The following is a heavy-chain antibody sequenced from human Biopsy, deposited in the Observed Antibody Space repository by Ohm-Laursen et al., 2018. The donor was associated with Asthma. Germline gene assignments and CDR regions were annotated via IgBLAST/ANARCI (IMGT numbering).Heavy chain of an antibody. CDR2: ISVYNGNT. CDR1: GYTFNSAG. D-gene: IGHD3-10*01. CDR3: ARAVDYSHYYGIDV. J-gene: IGHJ6*02. Sequence: EASVKVSCKASGYTFNSAGITWVRQAPGQGLEWMGWISVYNGNTKVAQKLQDRVTMIKDTSTSTAYMELRSLRSDDTAVYFCARAVDYSHYYGIDVWGQGTTVTVS. V-gene: IGHV1-18*01.